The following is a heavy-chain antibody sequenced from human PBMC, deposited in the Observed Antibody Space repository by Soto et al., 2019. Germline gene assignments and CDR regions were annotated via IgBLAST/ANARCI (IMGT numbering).Heavy chain of an antibody. CDR1: GLTFSDYY. CDR2: ITPRGDYT. Sequence: QVQLVESGGGLVKPGGSLRLSCAASGLTFSDYYMSWIRQAPGKGLEWVSYITPRGDYTKYADSVQGRFTISRDNAKNSLYLQMNSLRAEDTAVYYCARELDGIDVWGQGTTVIVSS. CDR3: ARELDGIDV. J-gene: IGHJ6*02. V-gene: IGHV3-11*05.